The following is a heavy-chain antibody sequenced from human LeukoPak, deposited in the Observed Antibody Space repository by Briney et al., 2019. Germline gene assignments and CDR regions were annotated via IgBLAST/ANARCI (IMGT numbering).Heavy chain of an antibody. CDR3: ARDRGGSGCYQH. CDR1: GFTFSSYS. Sequence: GGSLRLSCAASGFTFSSYSMNWVRQAPGKGLEWVSSISSSSSYIYYADSVKGRFTISSDNAKNSLYLQMNGLRAEDTAVYYCARDRGGSGCYQHWGQGTLVTVSS. D-gene: IGHD6-19*01. V-gene: IGHV3-21*01. CDR2: ISSSSSYI. J-gene: IGHJ1*01.